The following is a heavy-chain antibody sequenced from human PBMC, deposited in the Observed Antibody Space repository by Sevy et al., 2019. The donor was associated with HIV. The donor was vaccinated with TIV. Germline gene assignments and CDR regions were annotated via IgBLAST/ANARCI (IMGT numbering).Heavy chain of an antibody. CDR2: ISAYNGNT. CDR3: AREDPLYCGGDCYGYYYYGMDV. D-gene: IGHD2-21*01. Sequence: ASVKVSCKASGYTFTSYGISWVRQAPGQGLEWMGWISAYNGNTNYAQKLQGRVTITTDTSTSTAYMELRSLGSDDTAVYYCAREDPLYCGGDCYGYYYYGMDVWGQGTTVTVSS. CDR1: GYTFTSYG. V-gene: IGHV1-18*01. J-gene: IGHJ6*02.